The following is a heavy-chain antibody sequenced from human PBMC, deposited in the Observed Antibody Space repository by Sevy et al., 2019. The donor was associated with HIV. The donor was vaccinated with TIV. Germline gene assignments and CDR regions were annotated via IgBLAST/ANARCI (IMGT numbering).Heavy chain of an antibody. CDR1: GYTFTSYD. V-gene: IGHV1-8*01. CDR3: VRILSTSYYNYHALDV. CDR2: MSPNSGNT. J-gene: IGHJ6*02. D-gene: IGHD2-2*01. Sequence: ASVKVSCRASGYTFTSYDIHWVRQTTGQGLEWMGWMSPNSGNTDYAQKFQGRVTMTRDTSKGTAYMELSSLRSDDTAVYYCVRILSTSYYNYHALDVWGQGTTVTVSS.